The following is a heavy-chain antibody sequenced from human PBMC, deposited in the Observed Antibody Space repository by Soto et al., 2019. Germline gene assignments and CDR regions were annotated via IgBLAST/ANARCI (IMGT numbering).Heavy chain of an antibody. Sequence: PGESLKISCQGSGYTFTDDWIGWVRQMPGKGLEWMGIIYPGDSDTKYNPSFQGQVTISADKSITTTYLQWSSLKASDTAIYYCAASIFYYGMDVGGQGTPVNVSS. CDR1: GYTFTDDW. J-gene: IGHJ6*02. CDR2: IYPGDSDT. CDR3: AASIFYYGMDV. V-gene: IGHV5-51*01.